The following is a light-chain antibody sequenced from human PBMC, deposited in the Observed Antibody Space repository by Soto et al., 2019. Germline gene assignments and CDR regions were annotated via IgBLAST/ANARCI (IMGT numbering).Light chain of an antibody. Sequence: ILMTPFPPTLPASLRHGATINCPSSPGDLYSYNNKNYLAWYQQKPGQPPKLXIYGASTRRSGVPARFSGSGSGTDFTLTIDSLQAEDVAIYYCQQCYNSPRKFGHGTKVDIK. CDR2: GAS. V-gene: IGKV4-1*01. CDR3: QQCYNSPRK. CDR1: PGDLYSYNNKNY. J-gene: IGKJ1*01.